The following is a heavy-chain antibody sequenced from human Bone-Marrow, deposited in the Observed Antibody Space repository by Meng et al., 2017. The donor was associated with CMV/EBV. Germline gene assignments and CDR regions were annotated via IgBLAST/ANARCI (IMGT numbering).Heavy chain of an antibody. D-gene: IGHD2-2*01. CDR3: AREDIVVVPAAPDY. Sequence: ASVKVSCKASGYTFTSYGISWVRQAPGQGLEWMGWISAYNGNTNYAQKLQGRVTMTTDTSTSTAYMELRSLRSGDTAVYYCAREDIVVVPAAPDYWGQGTLVTVSS. CDR2: ISAYNGNT. V-gene: IGHV1-18*01. CDR1: GYTFTSYG. J-gene: IGHJ4*02.